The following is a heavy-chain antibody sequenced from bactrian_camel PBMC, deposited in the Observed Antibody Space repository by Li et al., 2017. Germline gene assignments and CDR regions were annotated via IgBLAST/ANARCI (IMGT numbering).Heavy chain of an antibody. CDR3: AAAVSVCDGRYSGR. D-gene: IGHD2*01. CDR2: IYSRGGST. J-gene: IGHJ4*01. V-gene: IGHV3S1*01. CDR1: KYAYNR. Sequence: HVQLVESGGGSVQAGGSLRLSCVASKYAYNRMGWFRQAPGMEREGVAAIYSRGGSTDYTDSVKGRFTISRDKNTLDLQMNSLKPEDTAMYYCAAAVSVCDGRYSGRWGQGTQVTVS.